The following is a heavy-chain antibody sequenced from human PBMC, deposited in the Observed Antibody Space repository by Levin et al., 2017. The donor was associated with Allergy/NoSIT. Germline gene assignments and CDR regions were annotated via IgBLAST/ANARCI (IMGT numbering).Heavy chain of an antibody. CDR3: AKDWGPYDRTALYYYYSLDV. D-gene: IGHD3-22*01. V-gene: IGHV3-30*18. J-gene: IGHJ6*02. CDR1: GFTFNSYG. Sequence: GESLKISCAASGFTFNSYGMHWVRQAPGKGLEWVAFMLHDGSKIYYTDSVRGRFTVSRDNPKNTLSLQMNSLRPEDSAVYYCAKDWGPYDRTALYYYYSLDVWGQGTTVTVSS. CDR2: MLHDGSKI.